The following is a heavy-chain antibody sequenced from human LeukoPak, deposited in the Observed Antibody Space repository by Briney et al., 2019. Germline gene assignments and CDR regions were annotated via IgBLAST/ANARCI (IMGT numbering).Heavy chain of an antibody. Sequence: SETLSLTCTVSGYSISSGYYWGWIRQPPGKGLEWIGSIYHSGSTYYNPSLKSRVTISVDTSKNQFSLKLSSVTAADTAVYYCAREVVGATDDDYWGQGTLVTVSS. CDR1: GYSISSGYY. CDR2: IYHSGST. D-gene: IGHD1-26*01. J-gene: IGHJ4*02. V-gene: IGHV4-38-2*02. CDR3: AREVVGATDDDY.